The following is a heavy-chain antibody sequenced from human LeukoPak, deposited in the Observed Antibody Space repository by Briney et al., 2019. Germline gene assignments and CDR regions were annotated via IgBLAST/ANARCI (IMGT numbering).Heavy chain of an antibody. CDR1: GDSVSSNSVT. Sequence: SQTLSLTCAISGDSVSSNSVTWNWIRQSPSRGLEWLGRTYYRSKWYDDYAISVKSRITINPDTSKNQFSLQQNSVTPEDTAVYYCARVLTAGNQYYFDYWGQGTLVTVSS. J-gene: IGHJ4*02. D-gene: IGHD6-13*01. CDR2: TYYRSKWYD. CDR3: ARVLTAGNQYYFDY. V-gene: IGHV6-1*01.